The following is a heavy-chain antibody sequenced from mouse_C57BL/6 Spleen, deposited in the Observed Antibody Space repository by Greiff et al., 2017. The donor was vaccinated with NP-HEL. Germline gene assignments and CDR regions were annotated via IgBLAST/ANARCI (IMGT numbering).Heavy chain of an antibody. J-gene: IGHJ2*01. Sequence: VQLQQSGPELVKPGASVKISCKASGYSFTGYYMNWVKQSPEKSLEWIGEINPSTGGTSYNQKFKAKATLTVDKSSSTAYMQLKSLTSEDSAVYYCARKAYYYGSSYLRLDYWGQGTTLTVST. V-gene: IGHV1-42*01. CDR2: INPSTGGT. D-gene: IGHD1-1*01. CDR1: GYSFTGYY. CDR3: ARKAYYYGSSYLRLDY.